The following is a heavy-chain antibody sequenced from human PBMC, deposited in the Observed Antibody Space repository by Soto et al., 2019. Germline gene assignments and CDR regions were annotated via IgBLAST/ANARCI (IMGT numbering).Heavy chain of an antibody. V-gene: IGHV3-53*01. CDR1: GFTVSSNY. CDR3: ARDGMGSGMDY. CDR2: TYSGGIT. D-gene: IGHD1-26*01. Sequence: PGGSLRLSCAASGFTVSSNYMSWVRQAPGKGLEWVSVTYSGGITYYADSVKGRFTISRDNSENTLYLQMDSLRAEDTALYYCARDGMGSGMDYWGQGNPVTVSS. J-gene: IGHJ4*02.